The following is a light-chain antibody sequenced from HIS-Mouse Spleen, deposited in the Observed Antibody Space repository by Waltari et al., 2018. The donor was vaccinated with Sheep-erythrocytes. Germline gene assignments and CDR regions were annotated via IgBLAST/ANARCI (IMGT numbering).Light chain of an antibody. CDR1: QSISSY. Sequence: DIQMTQSPSSLSASVGDRVTITCRASQSISSYLNWYQQKPGKAPKLLIYAASSLQSGVPSRFSGRGSGTDFTLTISSLQPEDFATYYCQQSYSTPPLTFGGWTKVEIK. V-gene: IGKV1-39*01. J-gene: IGKJ4*01. CDR3: QQSYSTPPLT. CDR2: AAS.